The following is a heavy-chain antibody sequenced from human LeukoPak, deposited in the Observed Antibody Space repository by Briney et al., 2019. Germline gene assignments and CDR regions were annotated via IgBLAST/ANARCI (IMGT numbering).Heavy chain of an antibody. D-gene: IGHD4-17*01. CDR3: ARLRGAMTPVTSDFDY. Sequence: SETLSLTCTVSGGSISGSSYYWAWIRQPPGKGLEWIGSGFYSGSAYYNPSLRSRLTISVDTSKNQFSLDLSSVTAADTAVYYCARLRGAMTPVTSDFDYWGQGTLVTVPS. CDR2: GFYSGSA. CDR1: GGSISGSSYY. V-gene: IGHV4-39*01. J-gene: IGHJ4*02.